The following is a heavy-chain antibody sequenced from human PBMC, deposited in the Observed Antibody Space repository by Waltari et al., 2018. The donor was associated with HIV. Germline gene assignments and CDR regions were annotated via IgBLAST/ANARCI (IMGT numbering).Heavy chain of an antibody. CDR3: ASIAYCGGDCYPRGMDV. V-gene: IGHV3-66*01. CDR2: IYSGGST. CDR1: GFTFSRNY. D-gene: IGHD2-21*02. Sequence: EVQLVESGGGLVQPGGSLRLSCAASGFTFSRNYMSWVRQAPGKGLEWVSVIYSGGSTYYADSVKGRFTISRDNSKNTLYLQMNSLRAEDTAVYYCASIAYCGGDCYPRGMDVWGQGTTVTVSS. J-gene: IGHJ6*02.